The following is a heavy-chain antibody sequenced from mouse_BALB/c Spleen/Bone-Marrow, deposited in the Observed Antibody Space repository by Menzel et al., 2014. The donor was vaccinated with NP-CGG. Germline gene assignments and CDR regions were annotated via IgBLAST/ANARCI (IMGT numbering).Heavy chain of an antibody. CDR3: ASGVTTGWFVY. CDR2: IYPGSGST. D-gene: IGHD2-2*01. CDR1: GYIFTSYW. J-gene: IGHJ3*01. V-gene: IGHV1-76*01. Sequence: VQLQQSGAELVGPGASVKLSCKTSGYIFTSYWIHWVKQRSGQGLEWIARIYPGSGSTYYNEKFEGKATLTADKSSSTAYMQLSSLKSEDSAVYFCASGVTTGWFVYWGQGTLVTVFA.